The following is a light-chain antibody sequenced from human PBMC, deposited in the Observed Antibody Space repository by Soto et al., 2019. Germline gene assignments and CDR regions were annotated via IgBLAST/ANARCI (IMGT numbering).Light chain of an antibody. CDR1: SSDVGGYKY. V-gene: IGLV2-14*01. J-gene: IGLJ1*01. CDR2: EVS. CDR3: SSYTSTNTLV. Sequence: QSVLTQPASVSGSPGQSITISCSGTSSDVGGYKYVSWYQQHPGKAPKLMIYEVSYRPSGVSNRFSGSKSGNTAPLTISGLQAEDEADYYCSSYTSTNTLVFGTGTKVTV.